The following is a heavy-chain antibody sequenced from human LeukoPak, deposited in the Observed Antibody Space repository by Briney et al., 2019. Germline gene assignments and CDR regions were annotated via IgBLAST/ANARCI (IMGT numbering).Heavy chain of an antibody. CDR3: ARGDGSSSYGMDV. CDR1: GGSIKSNNW. J-gene: IGHJ6*02. D-gene: IGHD6-13*01. Sequence: SGTLSLTCAVSGGSIKSNNWWSWVRQPPGKGLEWIGEIYHSGSTNYNPSLESRVTVSVDKSKNQFSLDLSSVTAADTAVYYCARGDGSSSYGMDVWGQGTTVTVSS. CDR2: IYHSGST. V-gene: IGHV4-4*02.